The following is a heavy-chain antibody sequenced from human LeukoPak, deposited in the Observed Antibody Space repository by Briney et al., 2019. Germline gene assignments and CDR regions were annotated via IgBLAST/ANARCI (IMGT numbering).Heavy chain of an antibody. J-gene: IGHJ4*02. CDR3: ARRQDGNDY. Sequence: SETLSLTCTVSANSIANTFYCSSWLRQPAGKGLEWIGRIYTTGSTDYNPSLKSRVTISLHTSRNQFSLKLSSVTAADMAVYYCARRQDGNDYWGQGTLVTVSS. CDR1: ANSIANTFYC. V-gene: IGHV4-61*02. CDR2: IYTTGST.